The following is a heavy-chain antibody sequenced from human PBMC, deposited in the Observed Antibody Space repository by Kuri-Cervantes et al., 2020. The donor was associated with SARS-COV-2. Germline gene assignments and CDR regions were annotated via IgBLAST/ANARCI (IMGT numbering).Heavy chain of an antibody. CDR1: GYTFTTYG. CDR2: ISTYNANA. J-gene: IGHJ6*02. Sequence: ASVQVSCNASGYTFTTYGITWVGQAPRQGLEWRGWISTYNANADYAQKLQGRVTITTDTSTSIAYMELRSLRCDDTAIYYFAGGFDYCDYPHYYGIDVWGQGTTVTVSS. V-gene: IGHV1-18*04. D-gene: IGHD4-17*01. CDR3: AGGFDYCDYPHYYGIDV.